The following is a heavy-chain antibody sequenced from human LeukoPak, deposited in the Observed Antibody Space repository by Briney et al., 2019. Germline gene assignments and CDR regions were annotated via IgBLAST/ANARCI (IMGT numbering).Heavy chain of an antibody. J-gene: IGHJ4*02. D-gene: IGHD6-6*01. CDR2: IYYSGST. CDR3: ARLGRGIAARWIDY. V-gene: IGHV4-59*01. Sequence: SETLSLTCTVSGGSISSYYRSWIRQPPGKGLEWIGYIYYSGSTNYNPSLKSRVTISVDTSKNQFSLKLSSVTAADTAVYYCARLGRGIAARWIDYWGQGTLVTVSS. CDR1: GGSISSYY.